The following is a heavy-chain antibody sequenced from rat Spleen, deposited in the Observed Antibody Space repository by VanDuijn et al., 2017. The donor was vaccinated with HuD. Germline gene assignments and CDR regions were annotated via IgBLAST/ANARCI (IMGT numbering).Heavy chain of an antibody. CDR2: IWGDGST. CDR3: TTVGY. J-gene: IGHJ2*01. CDR1: GFSLTSFA. Sequence: QVQLKESGPGLVQPSQTLSLTCTVSGFSLTSFAVNWVRQPPGKGLEWMGGIWGDGSTNYNSPLESRLSISKDTSKSQLFLKMNSLQTEDTALCFCTTVGYWGQGVMVTVSS. D-gene: IGHD4-6*01. V-gene: IGHV2-15*01.